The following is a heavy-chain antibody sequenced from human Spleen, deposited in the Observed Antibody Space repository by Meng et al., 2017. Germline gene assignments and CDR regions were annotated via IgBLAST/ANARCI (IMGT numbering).Heavy chain of an antibody. J-gene: IGHJ5*02. Sequence: QAQWHGSGPGLVQPSRPLSLSCACAGRSISSGGYYWSWIRQHPGKGLEWIGYIYYSGSTYYNPSLKSLVTISVDTSKNQFSLKLSSVTAADTAVYYCARSAYAINNWFDPWGQGTLVTVSS. CDR3: ARSAYAINNWFDP. CDR1: GRSISSGGYY. V-gene: IGHV4-31*01. CDR2: IYYSGST. D-gene: IGHD3-9*01.